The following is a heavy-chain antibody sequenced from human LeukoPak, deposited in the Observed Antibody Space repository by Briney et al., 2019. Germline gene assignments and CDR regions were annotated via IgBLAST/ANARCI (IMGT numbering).Heavy chain of an antibody. Sequence: ASVKVSCKVSGYTLTELSMHWVRQAPGKGLEWMGGFDPEDGETIYAQKFQGRVTMTEDTSTDTAYMELSSLRSEDTAVYYCARVVATYYYDSRGDHAFDYWGQGTLVTVSS. V-gene: IGHV1-24*01. CDR2: FDPEDGET. J-gene: IGHJ4*02. CDR1: GYTLTELS. CDR3: ARVVATYYYDSRGDHAFDY. D-gene: IGHD3-22*01.